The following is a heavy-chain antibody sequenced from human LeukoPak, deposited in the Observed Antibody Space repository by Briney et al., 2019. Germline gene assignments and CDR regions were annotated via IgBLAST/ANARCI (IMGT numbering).Heavy chain of an antibody. V-gene: IGHV3-30-3*01. CDR2: ISYDGSNK. D-gene: IGHD3-22*01. CDR1: GFTFSSYA. J-gene: IGHJ4*02. Sequence: GGSLRLSCAASGFTFSSYAMPWVRQAPGKGLEWVAVISYDGSNKYYADSVKGRFTISRDNSKNTLYLQMNSLRAEDTAVYYCARAAYYDSSGYYYFDYWGQGTLVTVSS. CDR3: ARAAYYDSSGYYYFDY.